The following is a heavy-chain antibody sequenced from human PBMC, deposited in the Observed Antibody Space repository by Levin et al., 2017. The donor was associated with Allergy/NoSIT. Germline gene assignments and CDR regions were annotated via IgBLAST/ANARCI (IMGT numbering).Heavy chain of an antibody. CDR3: VKDTVLRYFDWSPGEYFDY. Sequence: GESLKISCSASGFTFSSYAMHWVRQAPGKGLEYVSAISSNGGSTYYADSVKGRFTISRDNSKNTLYLQMNSLRAEDTAVYYCVKDTVLRYFDWSPGEYFDYWGQGTLVTVSS. D-gene: IGHD3-9*01. CDR2: ISSNGGST. J-gene: IGHJ4*02. V-gene: IGHV3-64D*06. CDR1: GFTFSSYA.